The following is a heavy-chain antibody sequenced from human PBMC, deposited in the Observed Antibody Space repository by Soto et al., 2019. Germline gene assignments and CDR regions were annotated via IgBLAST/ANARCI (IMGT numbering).Heavy chain of an antibody. D-gene: IGHD3-10*01. CDR3: ARDVPRWRGTFDY. CDR1: GFSFSSYW. V-gene: IGHV3-7*01. J-gene: IGHJ4*02. CDR2: IKQDGSEK. Sequence: EVPLVESGGGLVQPGGSLRLSCAASGFSFSSYWMSWVRQAPGSALEWVANIKQDGSEKYSVDSVKGRVTISRDNAKNSLYLQMNSLRAEDTAVYYGARDVPRWRGTFDYWGQGTLVTVAA.